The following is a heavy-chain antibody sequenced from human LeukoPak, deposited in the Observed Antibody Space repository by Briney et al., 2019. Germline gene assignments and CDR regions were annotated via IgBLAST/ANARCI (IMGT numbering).Heavy chain of an antibody. J-gene: IGHJ4*02. D-gene: IGHD4-23*01. CDR1: GGSISNYY. V-gene: IGHV4-59*01. CDR3: ASARSGGYFDY. CDR2: IYYSGST. Sequence: SETLSLTCTVSGGSISNYYWSWSRQPPGQGLEWIGYIYYSGSTNYNPSLKSRVTISVDTSKNQFSLKLSSVTAADTAVYYCASARSGGYFDYWGQGTLVTVSS.